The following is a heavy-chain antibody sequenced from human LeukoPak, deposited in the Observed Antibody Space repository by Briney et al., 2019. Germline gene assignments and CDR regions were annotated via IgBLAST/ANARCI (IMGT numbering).Heavy chain of an antibody. V-gene: IGHV3-30-3*01. CDR2: ISYDGYNE. CDR1: GFTFSSYV. CDR3: ARDNFGPYGGFGEFHSFDY. D-gene: IGHD3-10*01. J-gene: IGHJ4*02. Sequence: GGSLKLSCAASGFTFSSYVMHWVRQAPGKGLEWVAAISYDGYNEYYADSVKGRFTISRDNSKNTLYLQMNSLRAEDTAVYYCARDNFGPYGGFGEFHSFDYWGQGTLVTVSS.